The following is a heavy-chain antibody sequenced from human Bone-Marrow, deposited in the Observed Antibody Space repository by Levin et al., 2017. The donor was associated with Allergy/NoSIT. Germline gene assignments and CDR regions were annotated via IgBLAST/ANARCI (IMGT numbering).Heavy chain of an antibody. Sequence: PSETLSLTCAASGFTFSAYSINWVRQAPGKGLEWLSYISSSSDKIYYADSVKGRFTVSRDNAKSSLYLQMNSLRAEDTAVYFCARGVSAAYPETVAYWGQGALVTVSS. J-gene: IGHJ4*02. V-gene: IGHV3-48*01. D-gene: IGHD2-2*01. CDR3: ARGVSAAYPETVAY. CDR1: GFTFSAYS. CDR2: ISSSSDKI.